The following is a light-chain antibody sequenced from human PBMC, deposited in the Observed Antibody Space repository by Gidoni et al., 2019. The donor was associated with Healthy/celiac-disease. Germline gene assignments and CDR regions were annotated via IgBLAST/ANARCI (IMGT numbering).Light chain of an antibody. CDR2: DAS. J-gene: IGKJ4*01. CDR3: QQRSNWPLT. V-gene: IGKV3-11*01. Sequence: EIVLTQSPATLSLSPGERATLSCRASQSVSSYLAWYQQQPGQDPRLLIYDASNRATGIPARFSGSGSGTDVTLTISSLDPEDFAVYYCQQRSNWPLTFGGGTKVEIK. CDR1: QSVSSY.